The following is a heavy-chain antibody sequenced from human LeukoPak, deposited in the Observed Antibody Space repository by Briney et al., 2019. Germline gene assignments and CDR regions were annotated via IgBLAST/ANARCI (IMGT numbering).Heavy chain of an antibody. CDR2: INHSGST. CDR3: ARGPRCYDFWSGYYTPYYYYGMDV. CDR1: GGSFSGYY. D-gene: IGHD3-3*01. Sequence: SETLSLTCAVYGGSFSGYYWSWIRQPPGKGLEWIGEINHSGSTNYNPSLKSRVTISVDTSKNQFSLKLSSVTAADTAVYYCARGPRCYDFWSGYYTPYYYYGMDVWGQGTTVTVSS. J-gene: IGHJ6*02. V-gene: IGHV4-34*01.